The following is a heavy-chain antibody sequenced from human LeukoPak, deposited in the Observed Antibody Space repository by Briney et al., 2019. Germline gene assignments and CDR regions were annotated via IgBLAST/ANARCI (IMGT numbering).Heavy chain of an antibody. CDR3: ARALRIAVAPFGY. CDR2: ISGSGGST. Sequence: PGGSLRLSCAASGFTFSSYAMSWVRQAPGKGLEWVSAISGSGGSTYYADSVKGRFTISRDNSKNTLYLQMNSLRAEDTAVYYCARALRIAVAPFGYWGQGTLVTVSS. V-gene: IGHV3-23*01. CDR1: GFTFSSYA. D-gene: IGHD6-19*01. J-gene: IGHJ4*02.